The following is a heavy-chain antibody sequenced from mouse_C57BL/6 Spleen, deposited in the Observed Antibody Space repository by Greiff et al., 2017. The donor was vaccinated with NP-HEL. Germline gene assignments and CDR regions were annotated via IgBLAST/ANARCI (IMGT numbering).Heavy chain of an antibody. CDR2: IWGVGST. CDR1: GFSLTSYG. J-gene: IGHJ4*01. CDR3: ARDGYDVNYYAMDY. V-gene: IGHV2-6*01. Sequence: VKLMESGPGLVAPSQSLSITCTVSGFSLTSYGVDWVRQSPGKGLEWLGVIWGVGSTNYNSALKSRLSISKDNSKSQVFLKMNSLQTDDTAMYYCARDGYDVNYYAMDYWGQGTSVTVSS. D-gene: IGHD2-2*01.